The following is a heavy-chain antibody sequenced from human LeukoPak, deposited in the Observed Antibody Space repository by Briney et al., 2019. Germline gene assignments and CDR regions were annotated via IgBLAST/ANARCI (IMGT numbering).Heavy chain of an antibody. J-gene: IGHJ4*02. D-gene: IGHD3-9*01. CDR1: GFTVSSNS. Sequence: PGGSLRLSCTVSGFTVSSNSMSWVRQAPGKGLEWVSYISTHGSIIYYADSVKGRFTISRDNAKNSLYLQMNTLRAEDTAVYYCARDIAFDWLPTGHYFDYWGQGTLVTVSS. CDR2: ISTHGSII. CDR3: ARDIAFDWLPTGHYFDY. V-gene: IGHV3-11*01.